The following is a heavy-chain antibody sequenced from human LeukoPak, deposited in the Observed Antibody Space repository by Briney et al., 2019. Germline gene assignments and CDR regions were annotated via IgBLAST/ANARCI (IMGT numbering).Heavy chain of an antibody. V-gene: IGHV3-48*01. D-gene: IGHD3-22*01. CDR3: ARVTDSSGYRPYYYGMDV. Sequence: GGSLRLSCAASGFTFSSYSMNWVRQAPGKGLEWVSYISSSSSTIYYADSVKGRFTISRDNAKNTLYLQMNSLRAEDTAVYYCARVTDSSGYRPYYYGMDVWGQGTTVTVSS. J-gene: IGHJ6*02. CDR2: ISSSSSTI. CDR1: GFTFSSYS.